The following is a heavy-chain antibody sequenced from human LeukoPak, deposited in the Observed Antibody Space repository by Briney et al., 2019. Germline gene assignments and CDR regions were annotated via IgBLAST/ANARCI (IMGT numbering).Heavy chain of an antibody. CDR2: IYSGTI. CDR1: GFTVSSNS. Sequence: GGSLRLSCTVSGFTVSSNSMSWVRQAPGKGLEWVSSIYSGTIHYSDSVKGRFTISRDNSKNTLYLQMDSLRAEGTAVYYCAKVTIVVVPAAHPDYWGQGTLVTVSS. CDR3: AKVTIVVVPAAHPDY. J-gene: IGHJ4*02. V-gene: IGHV3-53*01. D-gene: IGHD2-2*01.